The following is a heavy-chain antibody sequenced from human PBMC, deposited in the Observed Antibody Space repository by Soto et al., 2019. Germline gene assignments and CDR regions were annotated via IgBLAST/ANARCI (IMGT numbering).Heavy chain of an antibody. Sequence: SETLSLTCTVSGGSISSSSYYWGWVRQPLGKGLEWIGSIYYSGSTYYNPSLKSRVTISIDTSKNQFSLKLSSVTAADTAVYYCASGSIWGAPMDVWGQGTTVT. J-gene: IGHJ6*02. CDR2: IYYSGST. CDR1: GGSISSSSYY. CDR3: ASGSIWGAPMDV. D-gene: IGHD3-16*01. V-gene: IGHV4-39*07.